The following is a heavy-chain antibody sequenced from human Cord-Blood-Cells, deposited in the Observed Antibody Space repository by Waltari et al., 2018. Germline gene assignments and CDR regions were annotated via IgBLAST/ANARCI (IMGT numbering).Heavy chain of an antibody. Sequence: LIQPGGSLRLSCAASGFTVSSNYMSWVRQAPGKGLEWVSVIYSGGSTYYADSVKGRFTISRDNSKNTLYLQMNSLRAEDTAVYYCARDVSNYEGMDVWGQGTTVTVSS. CDR1: GFTVSSNY. CDR2: IYSGGST. J-gene: IGHJ6*02. D-gene: IGHD4-4*01. CDR3: ARDVSNYEGMDV. V-gene: IGHV3-53*01.